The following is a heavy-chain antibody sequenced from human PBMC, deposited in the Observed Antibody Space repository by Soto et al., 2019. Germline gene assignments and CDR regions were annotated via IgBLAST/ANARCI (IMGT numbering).Heavy chain of an antibody. CDR3: AKDSVIVVVAATPSSFDY. CDR1: GFTFSSYA. CDR2: ISGSGGST. J-gene: IGHJ4*02. V-gene: IGHV3-23*01. Sequence: SGGSLRLSCAASGFTFSSYAMSWVRQAPGKGLEWVSAISGSGGSTYYADSVKGRFTISRDNSKNTLYLQMNSLRAEDTAVYYCAKDSVIVVVAATPSSFDYWGQGTLVTVSS. D-gene: IGHD2-15*01.